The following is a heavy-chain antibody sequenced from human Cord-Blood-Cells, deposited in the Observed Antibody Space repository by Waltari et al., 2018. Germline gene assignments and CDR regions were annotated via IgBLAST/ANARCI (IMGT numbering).Heavy chain of an antibody. V-gene: IGHV4-34*01. Sequence: QVQLQQWGAGMLTPSETLSLTCAVYCGSFSGYYWSWIRQPPGKGLEWSGEINHSGSTNYNPSLKSRVTISVDTPKNQFSLKLSSVTAADTAVYYCASYYYYDSSGYYFDYWGQGTLVTVSS. D-gene: IGHD3-22*01. CDR3: ASYYYYDSSGYYFDY. CDR2: INHSGST. J-gene: IGHJ4*02. CDR1: CGSFSGYY.